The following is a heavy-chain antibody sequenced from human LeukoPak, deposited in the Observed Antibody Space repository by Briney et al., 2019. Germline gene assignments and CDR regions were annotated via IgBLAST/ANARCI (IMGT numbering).Heavy chain of an antibody. V-gene: IGHV4/OR15-8*01. J-gene: IGHJ4*02. CDR3: ARFHTSGYYRHFDF. D-gene: IGHD3-22*01. Sequence: SETLSLTCVVSGDSITSSRWWNWVRQAPGKGLEWIGETHHGGSTNYNPSLKSRVTISVDKSKNQFSLKLSSVTAADTAVYYCARFHTSGYYRHFDFWGQGTLVTVSS. CDR2: THHGGST. CDR1: GDSITSSRW.